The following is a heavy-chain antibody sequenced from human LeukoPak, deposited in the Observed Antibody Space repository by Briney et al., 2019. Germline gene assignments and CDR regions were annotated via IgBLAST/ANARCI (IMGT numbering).Heavy chain of an antibody. D-gene: IGHD1-26*01. CDR2: IRSKANSYAT. CDR3: TRPAWELRGAGNY. V-gene: IGHV3-73*01. J-gene: IGHJ4*02. Sequence: PGGSLRLSCAASGFAFSGSAMHWVRQTSGKGLEWVGRIRSKANSYATAYAASVKGRFTISRDDSKNTAYLQMNSLKTEDTAVYYCTRPAWELRGAGNYWGQGTLVTVSS. CDR1: GFAFSGSA.